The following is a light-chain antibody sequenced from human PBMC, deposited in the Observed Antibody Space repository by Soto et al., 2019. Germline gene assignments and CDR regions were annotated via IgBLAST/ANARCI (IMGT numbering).Light chain of an antibody. CDR3: QSYDSSHVV. J-gene: IGLJ2*01. Sequence: VLTQPPSVSGAPGQRVTISCTGSSSNIGAGYDVHWYQQLPGTAPKLLIYGNSNRPSGVPDRFSGSKSGTSASLAITGLQAEDEADYYCQSYDSSHVVFGGGTKLTVL. CDR2: GNS. CDR1: SSNIGAGYD. V-gene: IGLV1-40*01.